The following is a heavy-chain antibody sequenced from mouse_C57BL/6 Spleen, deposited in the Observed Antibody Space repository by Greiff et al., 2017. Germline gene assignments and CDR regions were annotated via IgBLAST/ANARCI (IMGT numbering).Heavy chain of an antibody. CDR2: ISSGGSYT. Sequence: EVQVVESGGDLVKPGGSLKLSCAASGFTFSSYGMSWVRQTPDKRLEWVATISSGGSYTYYPDSVKGRFTISRDNAKNTLYLQMSSLKSEDTAMYYCARPGYDGYYFDYWGQGTTLTVSS. CDR1: GFTFSSYG. CDR3: ARPGYDGYYFDY. V-gene: IGHV5-6*01. J-gene: IGHJ2*01. D-gene: IGHD2-3*01.